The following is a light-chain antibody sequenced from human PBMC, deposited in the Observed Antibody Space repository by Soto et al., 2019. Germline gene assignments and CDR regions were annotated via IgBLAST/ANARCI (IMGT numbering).Light chain of an antibody. CDR1: SSDVGGYNY. Sequence: QSALTQPPSASGSPGQSVTISCTGTSSDVGGYNYVSWYQQHPGKAPKLMIYEVSKRPSGVPDRFSGSKSRNTASLTVSGLQAEDEADYYCSSYAGSNNGVFGGGTKVTVL. J-gene: IGLJ3*02. V-gene: IGLV2-8*01. CDR2: EVS. CDR3: SSYAGSNNGV.